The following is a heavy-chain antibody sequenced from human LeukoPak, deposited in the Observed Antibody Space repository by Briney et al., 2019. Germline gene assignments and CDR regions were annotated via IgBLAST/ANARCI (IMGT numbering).Heavy chain of an antibody. V-gene: IGHV4-59*08. CDR1: GGSVGSYY. Sequence: SETLSLRCTVSGGSVGSYYWSWIRQSPGKGLEWIGYIYYGGSANYNPSLKSRATISIDRSKNQFSLKLSSLTAADTAVYYCARHGSSYSFDYWGQGTLVTVSS. J-gene: IGHJ4*02. CDR3: ARHGSSYSFDY. D-gene: IGHD6-13*01. CDR2: IYYGGSA.